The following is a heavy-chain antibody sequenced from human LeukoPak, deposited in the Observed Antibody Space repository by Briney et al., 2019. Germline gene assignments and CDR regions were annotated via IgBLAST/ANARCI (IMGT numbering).Heavy chain of an antibody. Sequence: GASVKVSCKASGYTFTRFGISWVRQAPGKGLGWMGWISAYNGNTNYAQRVQGRVTMTTDTSTSTAYMELNSLRSDDTAVYYCARDNMVATNYFDYWGQGTLVTVSS. CDR2: ISAYNGNT. J-gene: IGHJ4*02. D-gene: IGHD5-12*01. CDR3: ARDNMVATNYFDY. CDR1: GYTFTRFG. V-gene: IGHV1-18*01.